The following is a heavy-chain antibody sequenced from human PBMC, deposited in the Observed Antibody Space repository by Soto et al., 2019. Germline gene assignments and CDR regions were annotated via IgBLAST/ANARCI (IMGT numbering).Heavy chain of an antibody. Sequence: GASVKVSCKASGGTFSSYAISWVRQAPGQGLEWMGGIIPIFGTANYAQKFQGRVTITADESTSTAYMELSSLRSEDTAVYYCATFRTQYNWFDPWGQGTLVTVSS. V-gene: IGHV1-69*13. CDR3: ATFRTQYNWFDP. CDR1: GGTFSSYA. J-gene: IGHJ5*02. D-gene: IGHD1-1*01. CDR2: IIPIFGTA.